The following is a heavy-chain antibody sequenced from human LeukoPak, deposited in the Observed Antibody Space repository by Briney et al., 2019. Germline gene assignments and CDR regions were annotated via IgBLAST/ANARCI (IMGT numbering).Heavy chain of an antibody. CDR2: IRSNLYGGTP. Sequence: GGSLRLSWTASGFTFGDYAMSWFRQAPGKGLEWVGFIRSNLYGGTPEYAASVKGRFAISRDDSNSIAYLEMDSLKTDDTAVYYCTRDQTPYYWGQGTLVTVSS. CDR1: GFTFGDYA. CDR3: TRDQTPYY. V-gene: IGHV3-49*03. J-gene: IGHJ4*02.